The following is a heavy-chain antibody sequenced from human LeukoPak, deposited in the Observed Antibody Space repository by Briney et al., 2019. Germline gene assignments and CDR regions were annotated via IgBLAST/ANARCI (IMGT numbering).Heavy chain of an antibody. CDR3: TKGVVPAAMYNWFDP. J-gene: IGHJ5*02. Sequence: PGGSLRLSCAASGFTFSSYAMSWVRQAPGKGLEWVSAISGSGGSTYYADSVKGRFTISRDNSKNTLYLQMNSLRAEDTAVYYCTKGVVPAAMYNWFDPWGQGTLVTVSS. D-gene: IGHD2-2*01. CDR2: ISGSGGST. CDR1: GFTFSSYA. V-gene: IGHV3-23*01.